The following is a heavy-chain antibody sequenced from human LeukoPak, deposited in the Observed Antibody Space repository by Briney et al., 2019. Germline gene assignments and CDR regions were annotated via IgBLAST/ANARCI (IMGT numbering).Heavy chain of an antibody. CDR1: GFTFSDYY. D-gene: IGHD3-10*01. CDR2: ISSSGSTI. V-gene: IGHV3-11*01. J-gene: IGHJ5*02. Sequence: PGGSLRLSCAASGFTFSDYYMSWIRQAPGKGLEWVSYISSSGSTIYYADSVKGRFTISRDNAKNSLYLQMNSLRAEDTAVYYCARGRKKLLWFGELHTNWFDPWGQGTLVTVSS. CDR3: ARGRKKLLWFGELHTNWFDP.